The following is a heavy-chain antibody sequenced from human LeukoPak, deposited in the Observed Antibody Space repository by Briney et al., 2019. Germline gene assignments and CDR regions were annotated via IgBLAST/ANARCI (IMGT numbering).Heavy chain of an antibody. CDR2: ISYDGTKR. J-gene: IGHJ4*02. Sequence: GGSLRLSCEVSGLIFSSNTMHWVRQAPGKGLEWVAGISYDGTKRFYADSVRGRFTISRDNTKNTLYLQMNSLRPEDTAVYYCARDRRSWPFEYWGQGTLVTVSS. V-gene: IGHV3-30*04. CDR3: ARDRRSWPFEY. D-gene: IGHD6-13*01. CDR1: GLIFSSNT.